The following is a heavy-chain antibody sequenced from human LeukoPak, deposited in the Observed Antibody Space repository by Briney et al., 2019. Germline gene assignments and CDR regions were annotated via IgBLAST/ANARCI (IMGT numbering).Heavy chain of an antibody. CDR2: MNPNSGNT. Sequence: GASVKVSCKASGYTSTSYDINWVRQATGQGLEWMGWMNPNSGNTGYAQKFQGRVTMTRNTSISTAYMELSSLRSEDTAVYYCARAPVLRFLEWLHDNWFDPWGQGTLVTVSS. D-gene: IGHD3-3*01. J-gene: IGHJ5*02. CDR3: ARAPVLRFLEWLHDNWFDP. V-gene: IGHV1-8*01. CDR1: GYTSTSYD.